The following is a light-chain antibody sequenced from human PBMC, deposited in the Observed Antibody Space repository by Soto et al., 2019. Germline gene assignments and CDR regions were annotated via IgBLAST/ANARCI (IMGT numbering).Light chain of an antibody. CDR3: QQSHSPPPT. CDR1: QKIATD. V-gene: IGKV1-39*01. Sequence: DIQMTQSPSSLSASIGDRVTITCRASQKIATDLNWFQQKPGRAPKLLIYLASSLQSGVPSRFSGSVSGTDFTLTISSLQPEDFATYYCQQSHSPPPTFGQGTRLEI. J-gene: IGKJ2*01. CDR2: LAS.